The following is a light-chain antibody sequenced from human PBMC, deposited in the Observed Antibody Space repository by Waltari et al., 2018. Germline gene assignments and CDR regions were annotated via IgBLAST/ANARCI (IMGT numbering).Light chain of an antibody. CDR2: GAS. J-gene: IGKJ4*01. Sequence: DIQMTQPRPSLFASVGDRVTITCQASQDISKNLHWFQQKPGKAPNLLIYGASSLHTGVPSRFSGSKSGTHFTFTISSLQPEDIATYYCLQYHTFPLTFGGGTKVEIK. V-gene: IGKV1-33*01. CDR3: LQYHTFPLT. CDR1: QDISKN.